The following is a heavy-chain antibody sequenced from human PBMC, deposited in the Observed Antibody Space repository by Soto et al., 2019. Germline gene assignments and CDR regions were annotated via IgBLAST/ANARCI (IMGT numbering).Heavy chain of an antibody. D-gene: IGHD2-8*01. CDR3: VSQRTSVLTQAYFDY. J-gene: IGHJ4*02. CDR1: GGSVSNSNYY. CDR2: VYYRGRS. Sequence: PSETLSLTCTVSGGSVSNSNYYWGWIRQSPGKGLGWIGSVYYRGRSYSKSSVKSRVTISVDTSKNQFSLNLNSVTASDTAVYYCVSQRTSVLTQAYFDYWGPGALVTVSS. V-gene: IGHV4-39*01.